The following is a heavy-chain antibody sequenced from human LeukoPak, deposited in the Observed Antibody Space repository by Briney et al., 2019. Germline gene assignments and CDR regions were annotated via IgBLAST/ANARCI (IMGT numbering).Heavy chain of an antibody. J-gene: IGHJ4*02. CDR3: ARSHYYDSSGYYA. CDR2: ISSSGSTI. V-gene: IGHV3-11*01. D-gene: IGHD3-22*01. Sequence: PVGSLRLSCAASGFTFSDYTMRWVRQTPGKGPEWVSNISSSGSTIYYADSVKGRFTISRDNAKNSLYLQMNSLRAEDTAVYYCARSHYYDSSGYYAWGQGTLVTVSS. CDR1: GFTFSDYT.